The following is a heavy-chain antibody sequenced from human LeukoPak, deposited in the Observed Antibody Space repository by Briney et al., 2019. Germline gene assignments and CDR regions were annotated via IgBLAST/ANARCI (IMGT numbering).Heavy chain of an antibody. CDR2: INHSGST. V-gene: IGHV4-34*01. J-gene: IGHJ4*02. CDR1: GGSFSGYY. Sequence: SETLSLTWAVYGGSFSGYYWSWIRQPPGKGLEWIGEINHSGSTNYNPSLKSRVTISVDTSKNQFSLKLSSVTAADTAVYYCARTAAAGLASDYWGQGTLVAVSS. D-gene: IGHD6-13*01. CDR3: ARTAAAGLASDY.